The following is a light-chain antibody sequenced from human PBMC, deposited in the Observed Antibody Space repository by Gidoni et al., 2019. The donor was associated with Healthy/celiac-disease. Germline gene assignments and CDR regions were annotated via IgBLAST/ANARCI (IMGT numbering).Light chain of an antibody. CDR1: QSISSW. CDR2: KAS. CDR3: QQYNSYPYT. V-gene: IGKV1-5*03. Sequence: DIQMTQSPSTLSASVGDRVTITCRASQSISSWLAWSQQKPGKAPKLLIYKASCLESGVPSRFSVSGSGTDFTLPIRSLHPYVFATSYCQQYNSYPYTFGQGTKLEI. J-gene: IGKJ2*01.